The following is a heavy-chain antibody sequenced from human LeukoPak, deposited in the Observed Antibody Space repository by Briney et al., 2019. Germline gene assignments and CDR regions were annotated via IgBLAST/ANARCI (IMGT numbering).Heavy chain of an antibody. CDR2: IKQDGTEK. V-gene: IGHV3-7*01. CDR3: ARAPISSHYYHFMDV. D-gene: IGHD6-6*01. Sequence: GGSLRLSCAASRFTFNTYWMTWVRQAPGKGLEWVANIKQDGTEKYYVDSVKGRFTISRDNAKNSLYLQMNSLRAEDTAVYYCARAPISSHYYHFMDVWGKGTTVTVSS. CDR1: RFTFNTYW. J-gene: IGHJ6*03.